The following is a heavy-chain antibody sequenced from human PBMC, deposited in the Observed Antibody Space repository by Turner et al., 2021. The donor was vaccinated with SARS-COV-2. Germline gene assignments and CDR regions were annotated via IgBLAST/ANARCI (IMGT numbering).Heavy chain of an antibody. D-gene: IGHD5-18*01. V-gene: IGHV4-4*02. CDR3: ARWRGDGYLYAFDI. CDR1: GGTISSSHW. J-gene: IGHJ3*02. Sequence: QLQLQESGPGPVTPSRPPSLTCAASGGTISSSHWWRWGRKPPGRGLGWIGNIYHGEDTNYNPSLKSRVTISVDKSKNQFSLKLSSVTAADTAVFYCARWRGDGYLYAFDIWGQGTMVTISS. CDR2: IYHGEDT.